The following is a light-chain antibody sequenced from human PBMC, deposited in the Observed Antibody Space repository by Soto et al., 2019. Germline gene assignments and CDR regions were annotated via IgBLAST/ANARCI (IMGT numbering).Light chain of an antibody. CDR2: EVS. V-gene: IGLV2-8*01. J-gene: IGLJ1*01. CDR3: ASYAGGTNLV. CDR1: SSDVGYYKY. Sequence: QSALTQPPSASGSPGQSVTISCTGTSSDVGYYKYVSWYQQHPGKAPKLLIYEVSKRPSGVPDRLSGSKSGNTASLTVSRLQAEDEADYYCASYAGGTNLVFGTGTKLTVL.